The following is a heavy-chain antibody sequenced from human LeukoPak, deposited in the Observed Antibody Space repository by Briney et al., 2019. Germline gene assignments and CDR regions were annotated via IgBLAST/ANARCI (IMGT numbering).Heavy chain of an antibody. CDR2: IGTTGDT. Sequence: GGSLRLSCAASGFAFSNYGFHWVRQVTGKRLEWVSGIGTTGDTYYPASVKGRFTISRENARNSLYLQMNSLRAGDTAVYYCARIKDYYYDSSGYFDYWGQGTLVTVSS. V-gene: IGHV3-13*01. D-gene: IGHD3-22*01. J-gene: IGHJ4*02. CDR3: ARIKDYYYDSSGYFDY. CDR1: GFAFSNYG.